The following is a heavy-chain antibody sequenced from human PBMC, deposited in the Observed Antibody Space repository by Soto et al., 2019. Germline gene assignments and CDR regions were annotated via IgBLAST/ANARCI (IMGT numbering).Heavy chain of an antibody. V-gene: IGHV1-69*13. CDR2: IIPIFGTA. D-gene: IGHD6-13*01. J-gene: IGHJ4*02. Sequence: ASVKVSCKASGGTFSSYAISWVRQAPGQGLEWMGGIIPIFGTANYAQKFQGRVTITADESTSTAYMELSSLRSEDTAVYYCARLIAAAGTQGFDYWCQGPLVTGSS. CDR1: GGTFSSYA. CDR3: ARLIAAAGTQGFDY.